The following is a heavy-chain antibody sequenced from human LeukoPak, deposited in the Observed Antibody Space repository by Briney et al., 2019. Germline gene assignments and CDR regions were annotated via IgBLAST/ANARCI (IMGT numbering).Heavy chain of an antibody. J-gene: IGHJ3*02. D-gene: IGHD5/OR15-5a*01. V-gene: IGHV3-7*01. CDR3: ARPGGLRLRDASDI. CDR2: IKQDGSEK. Sequence: GGSLRLSCAASGFTFSSYWMSWVRQAPGKGLEWVANIKQDGSEKYYVDSVKGRFTISRDNAKNSLYLQMNSLRAEDTAVYYCARPGGLRLRDASDIWGQGTMVTVSS. CDR1: GFTFSSYW.